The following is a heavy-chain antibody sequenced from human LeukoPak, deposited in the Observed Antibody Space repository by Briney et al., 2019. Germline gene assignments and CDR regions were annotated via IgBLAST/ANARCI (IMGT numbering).Heavy chain of an antibody. CDR2: ISGSGGST. CDR3: AKVRFLEWLLIDY. Sequence: GGSLRLSCAASGFTFSTHSMNWVRQAPGKGLEWVSAISGSGGSTYYADSVKGRFTISRDNSKNTLYLQMNSLRAEDTAVYYCAKVRFLEWLLIDYWGQGTLVTVSS. V-gene: IGHV3-23*01. J-gene: IGHJ4*02. CDR1: GFTFSTHS. D-gene: IGHD3-3*01.